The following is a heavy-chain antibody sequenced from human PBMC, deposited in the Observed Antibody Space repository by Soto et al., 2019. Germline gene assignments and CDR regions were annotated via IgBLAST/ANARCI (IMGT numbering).Heavy chain of an antibody. CDR1: GGNFNRYT. V-gene: IGHV1-69*01. CDR3: AYWGFSEGNHSKYNYSGIDV. Sequence: VQLVQSGAEVRKPGSSVKLSCKASGGNFNRYTITWVRQDPGQGLEGMGGIIPIFGTTHYAQKFQGRVAIIADESTSAAYMELRSLRAEDTAVYYCAYWGFSEGNHSKYNYSGIDVWGQGATVTVSS. J-gene: IGHJ6*02. CDR2: IIPIFGTT. D-gene: IGHD7-27*01.